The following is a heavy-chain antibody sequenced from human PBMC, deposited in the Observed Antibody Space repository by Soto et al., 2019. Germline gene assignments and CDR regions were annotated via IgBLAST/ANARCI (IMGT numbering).Heavy chain of an antibody. Sequence: SVKVSCKASGGTLSSYAISWVRQAPGQGLEWMGGIIPIFGTANYAQKFQGRVTITADESASTAYMELSSLRSEDTAVYYCARSTDYGAHLDYWGQGTLVTVSS. CDR2: IIPIFGTA. D-gene: IGHD3-16*01. CDR1: GGTLSSYA. V-gene: IGHV1-69*13. CDR3: ARSTDYGAHLDY. J-gene: IGHJ4*02.